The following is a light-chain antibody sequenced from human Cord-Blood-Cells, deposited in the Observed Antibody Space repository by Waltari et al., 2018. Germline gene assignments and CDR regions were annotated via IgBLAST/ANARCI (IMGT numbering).Light chain of an antibody. CDR3: VLYMGSGIRV. V-gene: IGLV8-61*01. CDR1: SGSVSTSYY. Sequence: QTVVTQEPSFSVSPGGTVTLTCGLSSGSVSTSYYPSWYQQTPGQAPRTLIYSTNTRSSGVPDRFSGSILGNKAALTITGAQADDESYYYCVLYMGSGIRVFGGGTKLTVL. J-gene: IGLJ3*02. CDR2: STN.